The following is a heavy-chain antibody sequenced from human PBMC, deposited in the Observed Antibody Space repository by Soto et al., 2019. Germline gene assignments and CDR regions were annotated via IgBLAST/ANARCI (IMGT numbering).Heavy chain of an antibody. CDR1: GFTFSSYS. CDR2: ISSSSSTI. CDR3: ARDRGSGSYAHADH. V-gene: IGHV3-48*02. D-gene: IGHD3-16*01. J-gene: IGHJ4*02. Sequence: GGSLRLSCAASGFTFSSYSMYWVRQAPGKGLEWVSYISSSSSTIYYADSVKGRFTISRDNAKNSLYLQMNSLRDEDTAVYYCARDRGSGSYAHADHWGQGTLVTVSS.